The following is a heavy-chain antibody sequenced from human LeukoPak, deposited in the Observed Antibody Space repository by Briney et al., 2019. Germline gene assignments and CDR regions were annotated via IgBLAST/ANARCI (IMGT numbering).Heavy chain of an antibody. Sequence: GGSLRLSCTASGFTFGDYAMSWVRQAPGKGLEWVSAISGSGGSTYYADSVKGRFTISRDNSKNTLYLQMNSLRAEDTAVYYCAKDEDYYDSSGYYPGHWGQGTLVTVSS. D-gene: IGHD3-22*01. J-gene: IGHJ4*02. V-gene: IGHV3-23*01. CDR3: AKDEDYYDSSGYYPGH. CDR1: GFTFGDYA. CDR2: ISGSGGST.